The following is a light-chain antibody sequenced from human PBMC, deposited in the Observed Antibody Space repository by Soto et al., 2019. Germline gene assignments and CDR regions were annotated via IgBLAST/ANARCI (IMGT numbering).Light chain of an antibody. CDR1: QSVTNY. Sequence: EIVLTQSPATLSLSPGERATLSCRASQSVTNYLAWYQQNPGQAPRLLIYDASNRATGIPARFSGSGSGTDFIPTISSLEPEDFAVDNCQQRSNWPSGTFGQGTKVEIK. V-gene: IGKV3-11*01. CDR2: DAS. CDR3: QQRSNWPSGT. J-gene: IGKJ1*01.